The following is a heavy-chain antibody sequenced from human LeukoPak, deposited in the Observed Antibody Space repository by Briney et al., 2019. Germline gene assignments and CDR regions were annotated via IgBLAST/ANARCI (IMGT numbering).Heavy chain of an antibody. Sequence: SETLSLTCTVSGGSISSDFWSWIRQPPGKGLEWIGYIYYSGSTNYNPSLKSRVTISVDTSKNQFSLKLSSVTAADTAVYYCARVSSGWDSGLSAFDIWGQGTAVTVSS. CDR1: GGSISSDF. J-gene: IGHJ3*02. CDR3: ARVSSGWDSGLSAFDI. V-gene: IGHV4-59*08. CDR2: IYYSGST. D-gene: IGHD6-19*01.